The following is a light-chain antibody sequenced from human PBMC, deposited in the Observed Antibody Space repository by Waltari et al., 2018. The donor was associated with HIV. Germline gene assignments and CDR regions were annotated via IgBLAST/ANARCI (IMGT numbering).Light chain of an antibody. CDR1: SSNIGSNT. J-gene: IGLJ2*01. CDR3: AAWDNSLSVLVV. Sequence: QSVVTQPPSASGTPGQRVTISCSGSSSNIGSNTVNWYHQLPGMAPKLLIYSNNQRPSGVPDRFSGSKSGTSASLAISGLRSEDEADYYCAAWDNSLSVLVVFGGGTKLTVL. CDR2: SNN. V-gene: IGLV1-44*01.